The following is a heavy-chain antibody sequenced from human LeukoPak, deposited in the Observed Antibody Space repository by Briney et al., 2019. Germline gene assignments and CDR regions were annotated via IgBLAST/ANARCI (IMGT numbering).Heavy chain of an antibody. CDR1: GGSISSGGYY. CDR3: ARTGVVHAFDI. V-gene: IGHV4-31*03. D-gene: IGHD2-15*01. Sequence: SETLSLTCTVSGGSISSGGYYWSWIRQHPGKGLEWIGYIYYSGSTYYNPSLKSRVTISVDTSKNQFSLKLSPVTAADTAVYYCARTGVVHAFDIWGQGTMVTVSS. CDR2: IYYSGST. J-gene: IGHJ3*02.